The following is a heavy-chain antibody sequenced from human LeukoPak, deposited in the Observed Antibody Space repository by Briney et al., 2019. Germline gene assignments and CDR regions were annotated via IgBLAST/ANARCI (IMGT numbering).Heavy chain of an antibody. CDR1: GYTFTGYY. CDR3: ARDLGGYSYGSDY. Sequence: ASVKVSCKASGYTFTGYYMHWVRQAPGQGLEWMGWINPNSGGTNYAQKFQGRVTMTRDTSISTAYMELSRLRSDDTAVYYCARDLGGYSYGSDYWGQGTPVTVSS. V-gene: IGHV1-2*02. J-gene: IGHJ4*02. CDR2: INPNSGGT. D-gene: IGHD5-18*01.